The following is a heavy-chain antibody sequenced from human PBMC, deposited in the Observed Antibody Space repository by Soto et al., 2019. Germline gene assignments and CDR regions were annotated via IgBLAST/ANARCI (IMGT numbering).Heavy chain of an antibody. CDR3: AKGGGATRDSVDY. CDR1: GFTFSTYA. Sequence: EVQLVESGGGLVQPGGSLRLSCAASGFTFSTYAMTWVRQAPGKGLEWVSGISGSGGSTYYADSVKGRFTISRDSSKNTVYLQMNSLRAEDTAVYDCAKGGGATRDSVDYWGQGTVVTVSS. D-gene: IGHD3-16*01. J-gene: IGHJ4*02. CDR2: ISGSGGST. V-gene: IGHV3-23*04.